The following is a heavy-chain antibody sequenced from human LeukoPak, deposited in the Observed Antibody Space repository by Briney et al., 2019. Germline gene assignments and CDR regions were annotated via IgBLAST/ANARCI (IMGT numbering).Heavy chain of an antibody. D-gene: IGHD2-15*01. Sequence: ASVKVSCKVSGYTLTELSMHWVRQAPGKGLERMGGFDPEDGETIYAQKFQGRVTMTEDTSTDTAYMELSSLRSEDTAVYYCATKRVGCSGGSCYFDYWGQGTLVTVSS. CDR1: GYTLTELS. CDR2: FDPEDGET. CDR3: ATKRVGCSGGSCYFDY. J-gene: IGHJ4*02. V-gene: IGHV1-24*01.